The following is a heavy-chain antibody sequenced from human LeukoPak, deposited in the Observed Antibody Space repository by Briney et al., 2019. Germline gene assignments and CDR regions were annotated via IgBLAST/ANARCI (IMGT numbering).Heavy chain of an antibody. CDR3: AKQQWGPLLRRLLPFDY. CDR2: ISYDGSNK. V-gene: IGHV3-30*18. J-gene: IGHJ4*02. D-gene: IGHD3-22*01. CDR1: GFTFSNYG. Sequence: GGSLRLSCAASGFTFSNYGMHWVRQAPGQGLEWVAFISYDGSNKYYADSVKGRFTISRDNSKNTLYLQMNSLRAEDTAVYYCAKQQWGPLLRRLLPFDYWGQGTLVTVSS.